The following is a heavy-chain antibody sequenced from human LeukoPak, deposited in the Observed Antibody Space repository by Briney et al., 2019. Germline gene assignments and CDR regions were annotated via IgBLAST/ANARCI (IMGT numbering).Heavy chain of an antibody. V-gene: IGHV4-4*07. CDR1: GDSISSYY. D-gene: IGHD1-26*01. CDR3: ARESGSYPGY. J-gene: IGHJ4*02. CDR2: FYTSEAT. Sequence: PSETLSLTCTVSGDSISSYYWSWVRQPAGQGLEWIGRFYTSEATNYNPSLKSRVTMSVDASKNQFSLRLRSVTAADTAVYYCARESGSYPGYWGQGTLVTVSS.